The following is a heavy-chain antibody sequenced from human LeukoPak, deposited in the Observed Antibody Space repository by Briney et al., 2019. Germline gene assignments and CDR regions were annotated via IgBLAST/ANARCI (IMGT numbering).Heavy chain of an antibody. D-gene: IGHD3-16*01. J-gene: IGHJ5*01. CDR1: AYSKNEFY. V-gene: IGHV1-24*01. CDR3: VLYHLREFGVITGFDS. CDR2: FDPQEGKS. Sequence: PWASVKVSCTVSAYSKNEFYRHWVRQAPGKGLEWMGGFDPQEGKSIYAQKFQGRVSMTDDTFADTVFMELRSLTSEDTAVYYCVLYHLREFGVITGFDSWGQGTLVTVSS.